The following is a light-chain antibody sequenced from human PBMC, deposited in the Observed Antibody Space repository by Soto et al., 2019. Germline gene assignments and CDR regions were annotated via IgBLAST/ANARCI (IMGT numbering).Light chain of an antibody. V-gene: IGLV1-40*01. CDR2: GNS. CDR3: QSYDSSLSGWV. CDR1: SSKIGAGYD. J-gene: IGLJ3*02. Sequence: QSVLTQPPSVSGAPGQRVTISCTGSSSKIGAGYDVHWYQQLPGTAPKLLIYGNSNRPSGVPDRFSGSKSGTSASLAITGLQAEDVADYYCQSYDSSLSGWVFGGGTKLTVL.